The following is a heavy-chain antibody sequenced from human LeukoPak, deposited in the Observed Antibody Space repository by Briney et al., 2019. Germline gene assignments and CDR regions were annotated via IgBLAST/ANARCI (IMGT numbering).Heavy chain of an antibody. CDR3: ARGGDDILTGYYYFDY. CDR2: INHSGST. Sequence: SETLSLTCAVYGGSFSGYYWSWIRQPPGKGLEWIGEINHSGSTNYNPSLKSRVTISVDTSKNQFSLKLSSVTAAYTAVYYCARGGDDILTGYYYFDYWGQGTLVTVSS. J-gene: IGHJ4*02. D-gene: IGHD3-9*01. CDR1: GGSFSGYY. V-gene: IGHV4-34*01.